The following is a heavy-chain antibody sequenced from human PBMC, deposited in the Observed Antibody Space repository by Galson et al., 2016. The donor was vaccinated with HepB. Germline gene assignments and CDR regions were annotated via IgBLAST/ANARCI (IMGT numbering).Heavy chain of an antibody. V-gene: IGHV3-30-3*01. CDR1: GFSVKTYA. Sequence: SLRLSCAASGFSVKTYAVNWVRQAPGKGLEWVAVLSTNGLSQHYADSVKGRFTISRDNAKNSLYLQMSSLRAEDTAVYYCAREPVRLDDLLTGPPKNPDYWGQGTLVTVSS. D-gene: IGHD3-9*01. J-gene: IGHJ4*02. CDR2: LSTNGLSQ. CDR3: AREPVRLDDLLTGPPKNPDY.